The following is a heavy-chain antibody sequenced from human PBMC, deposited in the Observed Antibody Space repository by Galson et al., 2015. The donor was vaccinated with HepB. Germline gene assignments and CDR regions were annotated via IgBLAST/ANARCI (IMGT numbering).Heavy chain of an antibody. CDR1: GFTFSDYY. D-gene: IGHD2-2*01. V-gene: IGHV3-11*06. CDR2: ISGAGTYT. J-gene: IGHJ5*02. CDR3: ARYAKSSGNWFDP. Sequence: SLRLSCAASGFTFSDYYMAWIRQAPGKGLEWISYISGAGTYTNYPRSVKGRFTISRDNAKNTLYLEMNSLRADDTAVYYCARYAKSSGNWFDPWGQGTLVTVSS.